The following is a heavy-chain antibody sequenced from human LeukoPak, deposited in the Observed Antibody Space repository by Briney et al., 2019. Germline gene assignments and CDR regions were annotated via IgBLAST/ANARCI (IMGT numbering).Heavy chain of an antibody. D-gene: IGHD6-19*01. V-gene: IGHV3-9*01. CDR3: AKDAIAVAGYYYYYGMDV. CDR2: ISWNSGSI. Sequence: GGSLGLSCAASGFTFDDYAMHWVRQAPGKGLEWVSGISWNSGSIGYADSVKGRFTIFRDNAKNSLYLQMNSLRAEDTALYYCAKDAIAVAGYYYYYGMDVWGQGTTVTVSS. J-gene: IGHJ6*01. CDR1: GFTFDDYA.